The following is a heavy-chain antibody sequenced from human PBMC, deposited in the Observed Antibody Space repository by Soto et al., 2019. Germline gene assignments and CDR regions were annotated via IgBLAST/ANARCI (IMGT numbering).Heavy chain of an antibody. J-gene: IGHJ4*02. Sequence: SGPTLVNPTQTLTLTCTFSGFSLSTSGMCVSWIRQPPGKALEWLALIDWDDDKYYSTSLKTRLTISKDTSKNQVVLTMTNMDPVDTATYYCARTTYYYDSSGYYVPSDYFDYWGQGTLVTVS. CDR2: IDWDDDK. V-gene: IGHV2-70*01. CDR3: ARTTYYYDSSGYYVPSDYFDY. D-gene: IGHD3-22*01. CDR1: GFSLSTSGMC.